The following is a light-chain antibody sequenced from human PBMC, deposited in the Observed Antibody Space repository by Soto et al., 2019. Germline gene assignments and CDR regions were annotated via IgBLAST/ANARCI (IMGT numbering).Light chain of an antibody. V-gene: IGKV3D-15*01. CDR3: QQYHNWVT. CDR1: QSVSSN. CDR2: GAS. Sequence: EIVMTQSPATLSVSPGERATLSCGASQSVSSNLAWYQQKPGQAPRLLIYGASTRATGIPARFSGSGSGTDFTLTISSLQSEDFAVYYCQQYHNWVTFGGGTKVDI. J-gene: IGKJ4*01.